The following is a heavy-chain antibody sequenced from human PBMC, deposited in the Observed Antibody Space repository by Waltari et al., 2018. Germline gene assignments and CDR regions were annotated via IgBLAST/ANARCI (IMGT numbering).Heavy chain of an antibody. CDR2: ISDSGGTT. J-gene: IGHJ4*02. D-gene: IGHD3-22*01. Sequence: EVQLVESGGGLVQPGGSLRLSCAASGFTFSTYAMSWVRQAPGKGLEWVSAISDSGGTTYYADSVEGRFTVARDNSNNTLYLQMTSLRAEDTAVYYCAKSVGASGYDFWGQGTLVTVSS. CDR3: AKSVGASGYDF. V-gene: IGHV3-23*04. CDR1: GFTFSTYA.